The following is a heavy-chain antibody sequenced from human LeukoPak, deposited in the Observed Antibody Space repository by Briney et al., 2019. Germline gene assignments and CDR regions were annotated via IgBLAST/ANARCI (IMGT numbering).Heavy chain of an antibody. CDR2: IYTSGST. J-gene: IGHJ6*02. CDR1: GGSISSYY. V-gene: IGHV4-4*07. D-gene: IGHD1-26*01. Sequence: SETLSLTCTVSGGSISSYYWSWIRQPAGKGLEGIGRIYTSGSTNYNPSLKSRVTMSVDTSKNQFSLKLSSVTAADTAVYYCARGGSKEFGDGMDVWGQGTTVTVSS. CDR3: ARGGSKEFGDGMDV.